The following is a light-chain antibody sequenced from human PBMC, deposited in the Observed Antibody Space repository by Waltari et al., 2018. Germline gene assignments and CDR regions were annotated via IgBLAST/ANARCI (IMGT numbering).Light chain of an antibody. CDR2: GAS. J-gene: IGKJ1*01. CDR1: QSIGTN. V-gene: IGKV3-15*01. CDR3: QHYNYWPPWA. Sequence: ETVMTQSPPSLSVSPGDRVTISCRASQSIGTNVVWYQQKPGQPPKVLIYGASTRGTGVPARFSGSGSGTEFTLTITSLQSEDFAVYFCQHYNYWPPWAFGQGTKVEIK.